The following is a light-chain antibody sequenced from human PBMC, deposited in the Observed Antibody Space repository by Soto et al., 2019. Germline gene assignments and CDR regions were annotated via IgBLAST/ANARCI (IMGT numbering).Light chain of an antibody. CDR2: DVS. CDR3: LLFFGGARV. Sequence: QTVVTQEPSLTVSPGGTVTLTCGSSTGAVTGGHYPYWFQQQPGQAPRSLIYDVSNKHSWTPARFSGSLLGGKAALTLSSAQPEDEADYYCLLFFGGARVFGGGTKLTVL. V-gene: IGLV7-46*01. CDR1: TGAVTGGHY. J-gene: IGLJ2*01.